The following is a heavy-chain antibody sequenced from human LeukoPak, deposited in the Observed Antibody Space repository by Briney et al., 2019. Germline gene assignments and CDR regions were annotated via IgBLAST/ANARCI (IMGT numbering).Heavy chain of an antibody. J-gene: IGHJ6*02. Sequence: KASETLSLTCTVSGGSVSSGSYYWSWIRQPPGKGLEWIGYIYYSGSTKYNPPLKSRVTISIDTSKNQFSLKLSSVTAADTAVYYCARGSPPSVWGQGTTVTVSS. CDR3: ARGSPPSV. CDR2: IYYSGST. CDR1: GGSVSSGSYY. D-gene: IGHD1-26*01. V-gene: IGHV4-61*01.